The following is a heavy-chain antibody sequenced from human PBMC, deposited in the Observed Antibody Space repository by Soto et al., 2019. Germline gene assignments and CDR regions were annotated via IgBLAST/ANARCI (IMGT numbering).Heavy chain of an antibody. V-gene: IGHV1-3*01. J-gene: IGHJ5*02. Sequence: ASVKVSCKASGYTFTSYAMHWVCQAPGQRLEWMGWINAGNGNTKYSQKFQGRVTITRDTSASTAYMELSSLRSEDTAVYYCARALWFGELLEKGGGWFDPWGQGTLVTVSS. CDR3: ARALWFGELLEKGGGWFDP. CDR1: GYTFTSYA. D-gene: IGHD3-10*01. CDR2: INAGNGNT.